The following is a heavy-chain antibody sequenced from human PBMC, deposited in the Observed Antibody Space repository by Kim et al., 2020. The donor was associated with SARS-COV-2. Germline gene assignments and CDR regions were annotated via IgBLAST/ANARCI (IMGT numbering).Heavy chain of an antibody. CDR2: KSFDGRNT. CDR3: ARDDILTGYFDY. D-gene: IGHD3-9*01. V-gene: IGHV3-30*03. J-gene: IGHJ4*02. CDR1: GFTFSSFG. Sequence: GGSLRLSCAASGFTFSSFGMHWVRQAPGKGLEWVAFKSFDGRNTYYADSMKGRFTISRDNSKDTLYLQMNSLRAEDTAVYYCARDDILTGYFDYWGQGT.